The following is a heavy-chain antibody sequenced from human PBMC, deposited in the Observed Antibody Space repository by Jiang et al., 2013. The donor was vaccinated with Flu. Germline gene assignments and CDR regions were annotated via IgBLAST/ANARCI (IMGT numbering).Heavy chain of an antibody. J-gene: IGHJ3*01. CDR3: ARDLGSRWSDAFDL. V-gene: IGHV1-2*02. CDR2: INPNTGGT. D-gene: IGHD6-13*01. Sequence: VQLVESGAEVKEPGASVKVSCKAFGYTLTDSFIHWVRQAPGQGLEWMGWINPNTGGTNFEQKFQGRVSMTRDTSISTAYMELSRLRSDDAAVYYCARDLGSRWSDAFDLWGQGTLVTVSS. CDR1: GYTLTDSF.